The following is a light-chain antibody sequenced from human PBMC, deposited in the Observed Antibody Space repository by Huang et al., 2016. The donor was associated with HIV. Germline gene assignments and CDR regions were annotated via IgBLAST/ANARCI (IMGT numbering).Light chain of an antibody. Sequence: EIVMTQSPATLSVSPGERATLSCRASQSVSSNLAWYQQKPGQAPRLLICGASTRATGIPAGFSGSVSGTEFTLTISNLQSEDFAVYYCQQYNNWPLTFGGGTKVEIK. CDR2: GAS. CDR3: QQYNNWPLT. CDR1: QSVSSN. V-gene: IGKV3-15*01. J-gene: IGKJ4*01.